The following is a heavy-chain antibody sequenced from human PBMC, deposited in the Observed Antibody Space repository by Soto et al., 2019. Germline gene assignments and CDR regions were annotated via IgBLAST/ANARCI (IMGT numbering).Heavy chain of an antibody. Sequence: VESLKISCKGSGYSFTSYWIGWVRQMPGKGLEWMGIIYPGDSDTSYSPSFQGPVTISADKSILTAYLQSSSQKASDTAMYYSASGRKAASWGTYYFYGMDVWGQGTTVTVSS. CDR3: ASGRKAASWGTYYFYGMDV. CDR2: IYPGDSDT. CDR1: GYSFTSYW. J-gene: IGHJ6*02. V-gene: IGHV5-51*01. D-gene: IGHD2-15*01.